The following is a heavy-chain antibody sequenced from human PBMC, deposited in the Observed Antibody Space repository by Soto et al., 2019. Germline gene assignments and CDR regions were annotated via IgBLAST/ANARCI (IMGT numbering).Heavy chain of an antibody. Sequence: PGGSLRLSCAASGFTFSSYGMHWVRQAPGKGLEWVAVISYDGSNKYYADSVKGRFTISRDNSKNTLYLQMNSLRAEDTALYYCAKDWAIVVVVAALDYWGQGTLVTVSS. V-gene: IGHV3-30*18. CDR2: ISYDGSNK. J-gene: IGHJ4*02. D-gene: IGHD2-15*01. CDR1: GFTFSSYG. CDR3: AKDWAIVVVVAALDY.